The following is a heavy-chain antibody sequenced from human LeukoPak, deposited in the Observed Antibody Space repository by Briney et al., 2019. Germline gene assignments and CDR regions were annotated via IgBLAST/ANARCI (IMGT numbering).Heavy chain of an antibody. CDR2: TSSSYI. CDR3: ARGASVVAGNDNAFDI. CDR1: GFTVSSNY. D-gene: IGHD6-19*01. Sequence: GGSLRLSCAASGFTVSSNYMSWVRQAPGKGLEWVSSTSSSYIYYADSVKGRFTISRDNARNSLYLQMNSLRAEDTAVYYCARGASVVAGNDNAFDIWGQGTMVTVSS. J-gene: IGHJ3*02. V-gene: IGHV3-21*01.